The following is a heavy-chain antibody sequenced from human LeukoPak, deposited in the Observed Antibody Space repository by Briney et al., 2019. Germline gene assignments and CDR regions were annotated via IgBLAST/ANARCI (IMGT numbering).Heavy chain of an antibody. CDR2: IIPILGIA. V-gene: IGHV1-69*04. CDR1: GGTFSSYA. J-gene: IGHJ6*02. CDR3: ASGGDGMDV. Sequence: GASVKVSCKASGGTFSSYAISWVRQAPGQGLEWMGRIIPILGIANYAQKFQGRVTITADKSTSTAYMELSSLRSEDTAMYYCASGGDGMDVWGQGTTVTVSS. D-gene: IGHD3-3*01.